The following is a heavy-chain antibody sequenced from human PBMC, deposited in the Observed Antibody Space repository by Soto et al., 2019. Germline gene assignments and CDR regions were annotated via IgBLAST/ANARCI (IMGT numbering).Heavy chain of an antibody. CDR1: GFTLSGYD. CDR3: TRKTPTNGRAV. J-gene: IGHJ6*02. V-gene: IGHV3-13*01. CDR2: IGSAGDT. D-gene: IGHD2-15*01. Sequence: EVQLVESGGGLVQPGGSLRLSCAASGFTLSGYDIHWVRQATGKGLEWVSGIGSAGDTYYADSVKGRFTISRENAKNSLYLQMNSLRVGDTAVYYCTRKTPTNGRAVWGQGSTVTVSS.